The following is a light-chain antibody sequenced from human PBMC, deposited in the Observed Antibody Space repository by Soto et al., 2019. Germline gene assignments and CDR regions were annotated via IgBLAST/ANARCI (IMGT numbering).Light chain of an antibody. CDR3: GSWDSSLSAYV. J-gene: IGLJ1*01. Sequence: QSVLTQPPSVSAAPGQKVTISCSGSSSNIGGNSVSWYQQLPGTAPKLLIYDDNKRPSGIPDRFSGSKSDTSATLGITVFQTGDEADYYCGSWDSSLSAYVFGTGTKVTVL. CDR1: SSNIGGNS. CDR2: DDN. V-gene: IGLV1-51*01.